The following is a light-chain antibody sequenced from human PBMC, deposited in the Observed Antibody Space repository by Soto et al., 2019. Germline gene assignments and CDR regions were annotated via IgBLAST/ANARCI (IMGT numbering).Light chain of an antibody. CDR1: QSISSW. CDR2: DAS. CDR3: QQYNSSS. Sequence: DIQMTQSPSTLSASVGDSVTITCRASQSISSWLAWYQQKPGKAPKLLIYDASSLESGVPSRFSGSGSWTEFTLTISSLQPDDFATYYCQQYNSSSFGQGTKVEIK. J-gene: IGKJ1*01. V-gene: IGKV1-5*01.